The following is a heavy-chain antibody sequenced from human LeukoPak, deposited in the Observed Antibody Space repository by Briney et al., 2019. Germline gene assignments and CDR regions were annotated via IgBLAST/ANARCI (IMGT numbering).Heavy chain of an antibody. J-gene: IGHJ4*02. CDR2: INPHSGGT. CDR1: GYTFTAYY. Sequence: ASVKVSCKASGYTFTAYYMHWVRQAPGQGLEWMGWINPHSGGTNFAQKFQGRVTMTRDTSMTTAHMELSRLTSDDTAMYYCAREIPCSSSSCLDYWGQGTLVTVSS. CDR3: AREIPCSSSSCLDY. D-gene: IGHD2-2*01. V-gene: IGHV1-2*02.